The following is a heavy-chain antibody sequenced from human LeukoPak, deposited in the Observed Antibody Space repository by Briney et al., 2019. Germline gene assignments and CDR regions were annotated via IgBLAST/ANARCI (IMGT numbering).Heavy chain of an antibody. V-gene: IGHV1-2*02. D-gene: IGHD2-8*01. CDR1: GYTFTTYY. J-gene: IGHJ3*02. CDR3: AVLRIGYYNDVFDI. CDR2: INPNGGGT. Sequence: ASVKVSCKASGYTFTTYYMHWVRQAPGQGLEWMGWINPNGGGTNYAQKFQGRVTMTRDTSISTAYMELSRLRSDDTAVYYCAVLRIGYYNDVFDIWGHGTMVTVSS.